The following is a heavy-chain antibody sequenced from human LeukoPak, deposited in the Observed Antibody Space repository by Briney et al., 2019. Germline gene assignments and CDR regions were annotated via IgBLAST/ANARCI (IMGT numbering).Heavy chain of an antibody. CDR2: IKQDGSEK. CDR3: ARDYFDSSGSSWFDP. Sequence: PGGSLRLSCAASAFTFSSYWMSWVRQAPGKGLEWVANIKQDGSEKYYVDSVKGRFTISRDSAKNSLYLQMNSLRAEDTALYYCARDYFDSSGSSWFDPWGQGTLVTVSS. CDR1: AFTFSSYW. J-gene: IGHJ5*02. D-gene: IGHD3-22*01. V-gene: IGHV3-7*01.